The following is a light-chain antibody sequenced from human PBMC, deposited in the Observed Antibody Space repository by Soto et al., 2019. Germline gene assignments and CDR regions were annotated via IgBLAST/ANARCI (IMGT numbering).Light chain of an antibody. CDR1: QRISTY. Sequence: DIQMTQSPSTLSASVGDRVTITCRASQRISTYLAWYQQKPGKAPKPLNYGASSLARGVPARFSGSGSGTEFTLTINSLQPDDFAAYFCQHYSRYAGAFGQGTKV. CDR2: GAS. J-gene: IGKJ1*01. V-gene: IGKV1-5*01. CDR3: QHYSRYAGA.